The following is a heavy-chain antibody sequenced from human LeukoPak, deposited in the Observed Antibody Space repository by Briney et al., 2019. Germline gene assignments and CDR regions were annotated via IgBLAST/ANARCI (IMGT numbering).Heavy chain of an antibody. CDR3: AGGVGWLADN. CDR2: IKQDGSEK. V-gene: IGHV3-7*01. Sequence: PGGSLRLPCAGSGFTFSRNWMNWVRQAPGKGLEWVANIKQDGSEKYYVDSVKDRFTISRDNAKNSLHLQMNSLRVEDTAVYYCAGGVGWLADNWGQGTLVTVSS. CDR1: GFTFSRNW. D-gene: IGHD6-19*01. J-gene: IGHJ4*02.